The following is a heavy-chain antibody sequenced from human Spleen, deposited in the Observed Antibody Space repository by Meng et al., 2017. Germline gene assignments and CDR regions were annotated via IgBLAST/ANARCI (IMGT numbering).Heavy chain of an antibody. J-gene: IGHJ4*02. Sequence: GGSLRLSCAASGFTFSSYGMHWVRQAPGKGLEWVAVIWYDGSHRDYADSVKGRFTISRDNSKNTLYLQMNSLRAEDTAVYYCARDHYSSGSYYFDYWGQGTLVTVSS. D-gene: IGHD6-19*01. CDR3: ARDHYSSGSYYFDY. V-gene: IGHV3-33*01. CDR2: IWYDGSHR. CDR1: GFTFSSYG.